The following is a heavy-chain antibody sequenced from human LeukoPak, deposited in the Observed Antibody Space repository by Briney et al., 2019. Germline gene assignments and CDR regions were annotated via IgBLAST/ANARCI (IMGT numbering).Heavy chain of an antibody. CDR2: IYYSGST. D-gene: IGHD6-19*01. Sequence: SETLSLTCTVSGGSISSYYWSWIRQPPGKGLEWIGYIYYSGSTNYNPSLKSRVTISVDTPKNQFSLKLSSVTAADTAVYYCARVGSSGWSIDYWGQGTLVTVSS. CDR3: ARVGSSGWSIDY. CDR1: GGSISSYY. J-gene: IGHJ4*02. V-gene: IGHV4-59*01.